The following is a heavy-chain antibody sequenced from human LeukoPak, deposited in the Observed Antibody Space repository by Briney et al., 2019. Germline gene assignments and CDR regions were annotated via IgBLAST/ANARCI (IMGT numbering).Heavy chain of an antibody. CDR1: GFTFSSYA. CDR3: XXXXXXXXXXESPYPFFDY. J-gene: IGHJ4*02. Sequence: PGGSLRLSCAASGFTFSSYAMSWVRQAPGKGLEWVSAISGSGGSAYYADSVKGRFTISRDNSKNTLYLQMNSLRAEDTAVYYXXXXXXXXXXXESPYPFFDYWGQGTLVTVSS. V-gene: IGHV3-23*01. CDR2: ISGSGGSA. D-gene: IGHD3-10*01.